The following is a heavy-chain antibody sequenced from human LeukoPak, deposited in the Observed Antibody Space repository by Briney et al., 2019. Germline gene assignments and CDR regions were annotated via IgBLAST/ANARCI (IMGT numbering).Heavy chain of an antibody. CDR2: IKQDGSEK. J-gene: IGHJ4*02. Sequence: GGSLRLSCAASGVMFPSYWMTWVRQAPGKGLEWVANIKQDGSEKYYVDSVKGRFTISRGNAKNSVYLQMNSLRAEDTAVYYCARRHHFGFLDSWGQGTLVTVSS. D-gene: IGHD3-10*01. V-gene: IGHV3-7*04. CDR1: GVMFPSYW. CDR3: ARRHHFGFLDS.